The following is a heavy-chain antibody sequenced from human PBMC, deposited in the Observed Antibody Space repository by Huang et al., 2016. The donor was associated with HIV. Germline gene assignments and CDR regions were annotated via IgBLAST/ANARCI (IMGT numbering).Heavy chain of an antibody. V-gene: IGHV3-9*01. Sequence: EVQMVESGGGLVQPGKSLRLACAASGFNFDDYAMPWVRQAPGKGLAWVSGIDWKRGAVGYADSVRGRFTISRDSAKNSLYLQMNNLRPEDTAFYFCTGGGVYAAFWGQGTLVTVSS. CDR1: GFNFDDYA. D-gene: IGHD2-8*01. CDR2: IDWKRGAV. CDR3: TGGGVYAAF. J-gene: IGHJ4*02.